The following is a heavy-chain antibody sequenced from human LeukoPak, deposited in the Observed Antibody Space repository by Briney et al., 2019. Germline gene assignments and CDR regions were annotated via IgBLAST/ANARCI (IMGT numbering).Heavy chain of an antibody. CDR3: RTDRYGDYGDYIDY. V-gene: IGHV1-2*02. CDR1: GYTFTGCY. Sequence: ASVKVSCKASGYTFTGCYMHWVRQAPGQGLEWMGWINPNSGGTNYAQKFQGRATMTRDTSISTAYMELSRLRSDDTAVYYCRTDRYGDYGDYIDYWGQGTLVTVTP. J-gene: IGHJ4*02. D-gene: IGHD4-17*01. CDR2: INPNSGGT.